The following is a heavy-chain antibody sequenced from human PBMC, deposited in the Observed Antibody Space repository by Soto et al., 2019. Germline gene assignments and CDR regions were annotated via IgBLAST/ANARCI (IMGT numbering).Heavy chain of an antibody. CDR1: GYSISSGYY. CDR2: IYHSGST. Sequence: SETLSVTCAASGYSISSGYYWGWIRQPPGKGLEWIGSIYHSGSTYYNPSLKSRVTISVDTSKNQFSLKLSSVTAADTAVYYCARDPSGSYYFDYWGQGTLVTVSS. V-gene: IGHV4-38-2*02. J-gene: IGHJ4*02. CDR3: ARDPSGSYYFDY. D-gene: IGHD1-26*01.